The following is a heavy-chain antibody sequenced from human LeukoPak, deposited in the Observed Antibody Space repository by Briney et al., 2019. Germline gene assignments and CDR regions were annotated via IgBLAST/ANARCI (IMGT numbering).Heavy chain of an antibody. Sequence: ASVKVSCKASGGTFISYAISWVRQAPGQGLEWMGGIIPIFGTANYAQKFQGRVTITADKSTSTAYMELSSLRSEDTAVYYCARDSALTTVTTKTEDAFDIWGQGTMVTVSS. V-gene: IGHV1-69*06. CDR1: GGTFISYA. CDR2: IIPIFGTA. D-gene: IGHD4-17*01. CDR3: ARDSALTTVTTKTEDAFDI. J-gene: IGHJ3*02.